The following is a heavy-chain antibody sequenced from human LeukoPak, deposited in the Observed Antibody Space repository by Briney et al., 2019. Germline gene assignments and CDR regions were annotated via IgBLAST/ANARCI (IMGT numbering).Heavy chain of an antibody. CDR1: GGSISSGDYY. V-gene: IGHV4-30-4*08. CDR3: ARIYERPDNWFDP. CDR2: IYYSGST. Sequence: PSQTLSLTCTVSGGSISSGDYYWRWIRQPPGKGLEWIGYIYYSGSTYYNPSLKSRVTISVDTSKNQFSLKLSSVTAADPAVYYCARIYERPDNWFDPWGQGTLVTVSS. J-gene: IGHJ5*02. D-gene: IGHD3-16*01.